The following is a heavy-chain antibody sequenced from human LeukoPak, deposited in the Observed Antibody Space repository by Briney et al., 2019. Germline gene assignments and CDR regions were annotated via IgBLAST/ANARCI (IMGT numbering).Heavy chain of an antibody. J-gene: IGHJ3*01. D-gene: IGHD3-9*01. V-gene: IGHV3-48*03. CDR1: GFTFSSYE. CDR3: ARMNYDILTGYYLRAFDV. CDR2: ISSSGSIV. Sequence: GGSLRLSCAASGFTFSSYEINWVRQAPGKGLEWVSHISSSGSIVYHADSVKGRFTISRDNAKNSLYLQMNSLRAEDTAVYYCARMNYDILTGYYLRAFDVWGQGTMVTVSS.